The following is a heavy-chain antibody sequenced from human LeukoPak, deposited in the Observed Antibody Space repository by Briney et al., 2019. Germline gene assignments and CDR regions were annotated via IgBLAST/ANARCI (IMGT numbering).Heavy chain of an antibody. Sequence: PGGSLRLSCVASGFPFDRYWMSWVRQAPGKGLEWVANIKHDGSEKNFVDSVKGRFTISRDNAKNSLYLQMNSLRAEDTALYYCARGGRGQQLVRYAFDIWGQGTMVTVSS. CDR1: GFPFDRYW. CDR2: IKHDGSEK. D-gene: IGHD6-13*01. CDR3: ARGGRGQQLVRYAFDI. J-gene: IGHJ3*02. V-gene: IGHV3-7*03.